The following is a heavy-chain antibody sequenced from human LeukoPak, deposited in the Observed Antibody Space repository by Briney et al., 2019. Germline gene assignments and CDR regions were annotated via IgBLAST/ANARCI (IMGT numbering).Heavy chain of an antibody. J-gene: IGHJ4*02. CDR2: IYYSGST. CDR3: ARGQSWGSPRHFDY. Sequence: SETLSLTCTVSGGSISSYYWSWIRQPPGKGLEWIGYIYYSGSTNYNPSLKSRVTISVDTSKNQFSLKLSSVTAADTAVYYCARGQSWGSPRHFDYWGQGTLVTVSS. CDR1: GGSISSYY. D-gene: IGHD7-27*01. V-gene: IGHV4-59*01.